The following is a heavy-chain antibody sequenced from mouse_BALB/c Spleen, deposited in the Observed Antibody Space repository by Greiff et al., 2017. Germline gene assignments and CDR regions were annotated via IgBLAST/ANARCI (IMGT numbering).Heavy chain of an antibody. CDR1: GFSLTSYG. Sequence: VLVVESGPGLVAPSQTLSITCTASGFSLTSYGVPWVRQPPGKGLEWLGVIWAGGSTNYNSALMSRLSISKDNSKSQVFLKMNSLQTDDTAMYYCAREALLRGGAMDYWGQGTSVTVSS. D-gene: IGHD1-1*01. J-gene: IGHJ4*01. V-gene: IGHV2-9*02. CDR3: AREALLRGGAMDY. CDR2: IWAGGST.